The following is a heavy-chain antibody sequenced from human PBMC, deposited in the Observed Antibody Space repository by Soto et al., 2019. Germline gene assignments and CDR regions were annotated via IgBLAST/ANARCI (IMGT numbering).Heavy chain of an antibody. J-gene: IGHJ3*02. V-gene: IGHV4-30-2*01. CDR1: GDSISSGGYS. Sequence: SETLSLTCAVSGDSISSGGYSWSWIRQPPGKGLEWIGYIYHSGSTYYNPSLKSRVTISVDRSKNQFSLKLSSVTAADTAVYYCARRGITIFGVVIYAFDIWGQGTMVTVSS. D-gene: IGHD3-3*01. CDR3: ARRGITIFGVVIYAFDI. CDR2: IYHSGST.